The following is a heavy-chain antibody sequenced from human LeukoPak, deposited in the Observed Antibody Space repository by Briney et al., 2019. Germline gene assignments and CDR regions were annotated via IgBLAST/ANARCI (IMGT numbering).Heavy chain of an antibody. CDR2: VSA. CDR3: ARDRRDWFDS. J-gene: IGHJ5*01. CDR1: GYTFVSFG. V-gene: IGHV1-18*01. Sequence: ASVKVSCKASGYTFVSFGITWVRQAPGQGLEWMGWVSANRVTMTTDTSTNTAYLEVRSLRSDDTAVYYCARDRRDWFDSWGRGTLVTVSS.